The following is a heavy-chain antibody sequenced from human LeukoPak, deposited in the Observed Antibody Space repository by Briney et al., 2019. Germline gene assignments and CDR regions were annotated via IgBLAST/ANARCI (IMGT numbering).Heavy chain of an antibody. J-gene: IGHJ4*02. V-gene: IGHV3-30*03. CDR2: ISYDGSNK. CDR3: ARVGDYVCKD. Sequence: GGSLRLSCAASGFTFSSYGMHWVRQAPGKGLEWVAVISYDGSNKYCADSVKGRFTISRDNSKNTLYLQMNSLRVEDTAVYYCARVGDYVCKDWGQGTLVTVSS. CDR1: GFTFSSYG. D-gene: IGHD3-16*01.